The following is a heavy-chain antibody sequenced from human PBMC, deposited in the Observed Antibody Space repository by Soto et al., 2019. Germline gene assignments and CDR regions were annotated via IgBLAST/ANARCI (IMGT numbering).Heavy chain of an antibody. V-gene: IGHV2-5*01. CDR1: RFSLTTGRVG. CDR3: THRLVGSGQGY. J-gene: IGHJ4*02. Sequence: QITLEETGPTLVKPTQTLTLTCTFSRFSLTTGRVGVGWIRQPPGKALEWLAVIHWNDDNHYSPSLKSRLTITKDTSKNQVVLTLTNMDPVDTATYYCTHRLVGSGQGYWGQGTLVTVSS. CDR2: IHWNDDN. D-gene: IGHD2-15*01.